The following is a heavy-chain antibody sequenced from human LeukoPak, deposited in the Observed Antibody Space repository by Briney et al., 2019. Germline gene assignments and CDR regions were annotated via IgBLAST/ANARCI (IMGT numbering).Heavy chain of an antibody. Sequence: GASVKVSCKASGYTFTSYGISWVRQAPGQGLEWMGWISAYNGNTNYAQKLQGRVTMTTDTSTSTAYMELRSLRSDDTAVYYCARELELLPYYYYMDVWGKGTTVTVSS. V-gene: IGHV1-18*01. D-gene: IGHD1-7*01. CDR1: GYTFTSYG. CDR3: ARELELLPYYYYMDV. CDR2: ISAYNGNT. J-gene: IGHJ6*03.